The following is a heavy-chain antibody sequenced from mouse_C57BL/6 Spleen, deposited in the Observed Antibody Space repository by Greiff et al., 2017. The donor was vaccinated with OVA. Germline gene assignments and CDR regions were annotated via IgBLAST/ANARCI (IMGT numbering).Heavy chain of an antibody. Sequence: QVQLQQSGAELVQPGASVKISCKASGFAFSSYWMNWVKQRPGKGLEWIGQIYPGAGNTNYNGKLKGKATLTADKSSSTAYLQLSSLTSEDSAVYFCARHGSSSWFAYWGQGTLVTVSA. CDR1: GFAFSSYW. CDR3: ARHGSSSWFAY. CDR2: IYPGAGNT. J-gene: IGHJ3*01. V-gene: IGHV1-80*01. D-gene: IGHD1-1*01.